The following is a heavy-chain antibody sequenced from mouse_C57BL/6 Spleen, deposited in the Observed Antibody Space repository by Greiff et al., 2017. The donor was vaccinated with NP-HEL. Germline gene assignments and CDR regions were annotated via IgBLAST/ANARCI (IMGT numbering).Heavy chain of an antibody. CDR1: GYTFTSYW. CDR3: ARWATTVSRGYCDV. J-gene: IGHJ1*03. D-gene: IGHD1-1*01. V-gene: IGHV1-55*01. CDR2: IYPGSGST. Sequence: QVQLQQPGAELVKPGASVKMSCKASGYTFTSYWITWVKQRPGQGLEWIGDIYPGSGSTNYNEKFKSKATLTVDTSSSTAYMQLSSLTSEDSAVYYCARWATTVSRGYCDVGGTGTTVTVSS.